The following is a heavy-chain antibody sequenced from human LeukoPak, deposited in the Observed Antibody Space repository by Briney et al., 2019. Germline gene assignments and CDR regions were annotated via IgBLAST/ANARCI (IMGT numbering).Heavy chain of an antibody. CDR1: GGSIRSYY. CDR3: ARTGSTVTMLYPFDH. CDR2: IYYSGST. D-gene: IGHD4-17*01. Sequence: SETLSLTCTVSGGSIRSYYWSWIRQPPGKGLEWIGYIYYSGSTNYNPSLKSRVSISVDTSKNQFSLRLSSVTAADTAVYYCARTGSTVTMLYPFDHWGQGTLVTVSS. V-gene: IGHV4-59*01. J-gene: IGHJ4*02.